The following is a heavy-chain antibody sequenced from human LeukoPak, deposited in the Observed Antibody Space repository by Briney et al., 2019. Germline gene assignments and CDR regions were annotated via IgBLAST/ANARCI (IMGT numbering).Heavy chain of an antibody. CDR3: ARDLSIAVPVNAHYYYGMDV. D-gene: IGHD6-19*01. J-gene: IGHJ6*02. V-gene: IGHV1-2*04. Sequence: ASVKVSCKASGYTFTGYYMHWVRQAPGQGLEWMGWINPNSGSTNYAQKFQGWVTMTRDTSISTAYMELSRLRSDDTAVYYCARDLSIAVPVNAHYYYGMDVWGQGTAVTVSS. CDR2: INPNSGST. CDR1: GYTFTGYY.